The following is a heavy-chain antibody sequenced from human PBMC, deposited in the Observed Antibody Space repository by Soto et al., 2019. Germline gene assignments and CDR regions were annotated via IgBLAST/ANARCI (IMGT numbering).Heavy chain of an antibody. D-gene: IGHD3-22*01. J-gene: IGHJ6*02. CDR1: GDTFSSYA. V-gene: IGHV1-69*01. CDR3: ARDGSGYRSRASPMDV. CDR2: IIPIFGTA. Sequence: QVQLVQSGAEVKKPGSSVKVSCKASGDTFSSYAISWVRQAPGQGLEWMGGIIPIFGTANYAQKFQGRVTITADESTSTAYMELRSLRSEDTAVYYCARDGSGYRSRASPMDVWGQGTPVTVSS.